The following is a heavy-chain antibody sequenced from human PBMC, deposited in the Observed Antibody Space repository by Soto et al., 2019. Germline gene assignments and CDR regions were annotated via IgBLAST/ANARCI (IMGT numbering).Heavy chain of an antibody. V-gene: IGHV1-2*04. CDR3: ARDLTGLGTDAFDI. CDR1: GYTFTGYY. Sequence: ASVKVSCKASGYTFTGYYMHWVRQAPGQGLEWMGWINPNSGGTNYAQKFQGWVTMTRDTSISTAYMELSRLRSDDTAVYYCARDLTGLGTDAFDIWGQGTMVTVSS. J-gene: IGHJ3*02. CDR2: INPNSGGT. D-gene: IGHD3-9*01.